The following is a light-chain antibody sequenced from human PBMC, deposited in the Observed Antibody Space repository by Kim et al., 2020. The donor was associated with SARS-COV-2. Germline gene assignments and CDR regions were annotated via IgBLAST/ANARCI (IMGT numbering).Light chain of an antibody. V-gene: IGLV4-69*02. CDR2: LNSDGSH. CDR1: SEHSSYT. J-gene: IGLJ3*02. Sequence: ASVKLTCTLSSEHSSYTIAWQQQQPEKGPRYLMKLNSDGSHSKGDGIPDRFSGSSSGAERYLTISSLQSEDEADYYCQTWGTGVWVFGGGTQLTVL. CDR3: QTWGTGVWV.